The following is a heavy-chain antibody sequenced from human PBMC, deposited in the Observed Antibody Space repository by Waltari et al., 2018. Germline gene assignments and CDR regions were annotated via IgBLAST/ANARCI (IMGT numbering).Heavy chain of an antibody. V-gene: IGHV3-23*01. CDR1: GFTFSSYA. Sequence: EVQLLESGGGLVQPGGSLRLSCAASGFTFSSYAMSWVRQAPGKGLEWVSAISGSGGSTYYADSVKGRFTISRDNSKNTLYLQMNNLRAEDTAVYYCAKDHEDSSGYYYYGMDVWGQGTTVTVSS. D-gene: IGHD3-22*01. J-gene: IGHJ6*02. CDR2: ISGSGGST. CDR3: AKDHEDSSGYYYYGMDV.